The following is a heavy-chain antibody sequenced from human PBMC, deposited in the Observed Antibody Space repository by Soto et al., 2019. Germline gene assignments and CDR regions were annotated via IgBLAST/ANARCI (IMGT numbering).Heavy chain of an antibody. J-gene: IGHJ6*03. CDR2: IRSKANSYAT. CDR3: TRLPHYYYYMDV. Sequence: GGSLRLSCAASGFTFSGSAMHWVRQASGKGLEWVGRIRSKANSYATAYAASVKGRFTISRDDSKNTAYLQMNSLKTEDTAVYYCTRLPHYYYYMDVWGKGTTVTVSS. V-gene: IGHV3-73*01. CDR1: GFTFSGSA.